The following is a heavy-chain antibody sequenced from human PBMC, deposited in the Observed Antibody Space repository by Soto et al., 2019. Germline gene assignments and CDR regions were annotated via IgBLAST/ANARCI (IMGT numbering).Heavy chain of an antibody. CDR3: ARDRGAYGMDV. CDR1: GYTFTSYG. V-gene: IGHV1-18*01. Sequence: QVQLVQSGAEVKKPGASVKVSCKASGYTFTSYGISWVRQAPGQGLEWMGWISAYNGNTNYAQQLQGKXTXTSXTSTSTAYMELRSPRSDDTGVYYCARDRGAYGMDVWGQGTTVTVSS. CDR2: ISAYNGNT. J-gene: IGHJ6*02.